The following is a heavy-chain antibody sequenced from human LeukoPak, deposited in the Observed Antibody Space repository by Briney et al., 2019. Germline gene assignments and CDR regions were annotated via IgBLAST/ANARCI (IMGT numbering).Heavy chain of an antibody. Sequence: GGSLRLSCAVSGFTFSSYAMSWVRQAPGKGLEWVSAISGSGGSTYYADSVKGRFTISRDNSKSTLYLQMNSLRAEDTAVYYCARAGGDKIRGDFDYWGQGTLVTVSS. CDR1: GFTFSSYA. J-gene: IGHJ4*02. V-gene: IGHV3-23*01. CDR2: ISGSGGST. CDR3: ARAGGDKIRGDFDY. D-gene: IGHD2-21*02.